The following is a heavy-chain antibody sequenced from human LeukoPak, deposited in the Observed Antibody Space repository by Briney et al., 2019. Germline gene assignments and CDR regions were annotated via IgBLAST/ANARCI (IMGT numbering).Heavy chain of an antibody. Sequence: SETLSLTCTVSGGSISSYYWSWVRQPPGKGLERIGYIYTSGSTNYNPSLKSRVTISVDTSKNQFSLKLSSVTAADTAVYYCATYSSSLDAFDIWGQGTMVTVSS. CDR1: GGSISSYY. J-gene: IGHJ3*02. CDR3: ATYSSSLDAFDI. V-gene: IGHV4-4*09. D-gene: IGHD6-6*01. CDR2: IYTSGST.